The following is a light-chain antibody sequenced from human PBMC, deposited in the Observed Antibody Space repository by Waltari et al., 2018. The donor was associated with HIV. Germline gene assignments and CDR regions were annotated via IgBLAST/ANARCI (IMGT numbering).Light chain of an antibody. CDR2: AAS. CDR3: QQLESYTQIS. CDR1: QGISSY. V-gene: IGKV1-9*01. Sequence: DIQLTQSPSILSASVGDRVTITCRTSQGISSYLAWYQQKPGKAPKLLSYAASTLQSGVPARFSGSGSGTEFTLTISSLQPEDFATYYCQQLESYTQISFGGGTKVGIK. J-gene: IGKJ4*01.